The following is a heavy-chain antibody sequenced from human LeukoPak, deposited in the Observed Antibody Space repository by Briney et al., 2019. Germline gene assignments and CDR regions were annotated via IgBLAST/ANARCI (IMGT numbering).Heavy chain of an antibody. CDR3: ARHLRYGGIRDDALDL. Sequence: GGSLRLSCAASGFTFSNYGMNWVRQAPGKGLEWVSSINGRADEAHHADSVKGRFTISRENGKNSLSLQMNSLRAEDTAIYYCARHLRYGGIRDDALDLWGQGTMVTVSS. D-gene: IGHD4-23*01. J-gene: IGHJ3*01. V-gene: IGHV3-21*01. CDR2: INGRADEA. CDR1: GFTFSNYG.